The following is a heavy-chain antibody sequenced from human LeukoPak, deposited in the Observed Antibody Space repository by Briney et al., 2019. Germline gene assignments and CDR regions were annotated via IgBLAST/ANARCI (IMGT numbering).Heavy chain of an antibody. CDR3: AKGLGDFGRTGGFDI. CDR1: GFTFSSYA. CDR2: IRGGGGST. J-gene: IGHJ3*02. V-gene: IGHV3-23*01. Sequence: PGGSLRLSCVASGFTFSSYAMNWFRQAPGKGLEWVSAIRGGGGSTHYADSVKGRFTISRDNSKNTLYLEMNSLRAEDTAVYYCAKGLGDFGRTGGFDIWGQGTMVTVSP. D-gene: IGHD2-21*02.